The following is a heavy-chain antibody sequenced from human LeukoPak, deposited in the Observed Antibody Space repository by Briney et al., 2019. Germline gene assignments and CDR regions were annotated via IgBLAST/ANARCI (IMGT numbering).Heavy chain of an antibody. D-gene: IGHD3-10*01. CDR2: ISYDGSNK. Sequence: PGASLRLSCAASGFTFSSHAMHWVRQAPGKGLEWVAVISYDGSNKYYADSVKGRFTISRDNSKNTLYLQMNSLRAEDTAVYYCAKDYYGSSGFDYWGQGTLVTVSS. V-gene: IGHV3-30*04. J-gene: IGHJ4*02. CDR3: AKDYYGSSGFDY. CDR1: GFTFSSHA.